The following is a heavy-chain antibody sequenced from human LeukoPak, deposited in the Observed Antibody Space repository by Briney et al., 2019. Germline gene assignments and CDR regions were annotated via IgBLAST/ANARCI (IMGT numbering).Heavy chain of an antibody. Sequence: PGGSLRLSCETSGFSFSTYWMSWIRQPPGKGLEWIGEINYSGSTNYSPSLKSRVTISVDTSKNQFSLKLSSVTAADTAVYYCARGAFDIWGQGTMVTVSS. CDR3: ARGAFDI. CDR2: INYSGST. CDR1: GFSFSTYW. J-gene: IGHJ3*02. V-gene: IGHV4-34*01.